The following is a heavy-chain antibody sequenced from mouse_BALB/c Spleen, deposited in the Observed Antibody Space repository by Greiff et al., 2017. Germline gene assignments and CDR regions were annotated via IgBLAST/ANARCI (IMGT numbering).Heavy chain of an antibody. J-gene: IGHJ1*01. V-gene: IGHV2-6-7*01. CDR2: IWGDGST. D-gene: IGHD2-12*01. Sequence: VKLQESGPGLVAPSQSLSITCTVSGFSLTGYGVNWVRQPPGKGLEWLGMIWGDGSTDYNSALKSRLSISKDNSKSQVFLKMNSLQTDDTARYYCAREPSRRNWYFDVWGAGTTVTVSS. CDR3: AREPSRRNWYFDV. CDR1: GFSLTGYG.